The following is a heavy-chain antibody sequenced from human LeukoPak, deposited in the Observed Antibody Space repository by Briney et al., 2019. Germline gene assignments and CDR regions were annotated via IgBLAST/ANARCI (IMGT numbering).Heavy chain of an antibody. D-gene: IGHD3-22*01. V-gene: IGHV3-74*01. CDR2: INHDGSST. J-gene: IGHJ4*02. CDR1: GFTFTTFW. Sequence: GGSLRLSCATSGFTFTTFWMHWVRQAPGKGLVWVSRINHDGSSTNYADSVKGRFTISRDNAKNTVHLQMNSLRAEDTAVYYCVRDWGYDSSGYWQKYFDTWGQGTLVTVSS. CDR3: VRDWGYDSSGYWQKYFDT.